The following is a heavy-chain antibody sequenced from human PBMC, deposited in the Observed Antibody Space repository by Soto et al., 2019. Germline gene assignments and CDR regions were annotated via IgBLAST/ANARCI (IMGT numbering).Heavy chain of an antibody. D-gene: IGHD3-22*01. V-gene: IGHV3-30*18. Sequence: GGSLRLSCAASGFTFSNFGMHWVRQAPGKGLEWVAAILYDGSNTYYADSVKGRFTISRDNSKNTLYLEMNSLRAEDTAVYYCAKDIGRTYYYDSSGYYASDYYYGMGVWGQGTTVTVSS. CDR3: AKDIGRTYYYDSSGYYASDYYYGMGV. J-gene: IGHJ6*02. CDR1: GFTFSNFG. CDR2: ILYDGSNT.